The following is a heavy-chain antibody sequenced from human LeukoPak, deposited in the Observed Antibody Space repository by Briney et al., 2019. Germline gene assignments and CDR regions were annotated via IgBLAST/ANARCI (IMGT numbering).Heavy chain of an antibody. CDR2: IKSDGSST. J-gene: IGHJ4*02. V-gene: IGHV3-74*01. Sequence: GGSLRLXCAASGFSFSSYWMHWVRRAPGKGLVSVARIKSDGSSTDYADYVKGRFTISRDNSKNTLYLETNSLRAEDTAVYYCAKPTRGSGSFLIEYWGQGTLVTVSS. CDR3: AKPTRGSGSFLIEY. CDR1: GFSFSSYW. D-gene: IGHD1-26*01.